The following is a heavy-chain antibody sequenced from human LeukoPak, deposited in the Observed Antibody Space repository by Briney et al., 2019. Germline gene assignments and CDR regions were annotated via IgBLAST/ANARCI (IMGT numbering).Heavy chain of an antibody. CDR1: GYTLTELS. CDR2: IIPILGIA. CDR3: ASLRNAHHGSGSYYKPGDY. D-gene: IGHD3-10*01. J-gene: IGHJ4*02. Sequence: SVKVSCKVSGYTLTELSMHWVRQAPGKGLEWMGRIIPILGIANYAQKFQGRVTITADKSTSTAYMELSSLRSEDTAVYYCASLRNAHHGSGSYYKPGDYWGQGTLVTVSS. V-gene: IGHV1-69*02.